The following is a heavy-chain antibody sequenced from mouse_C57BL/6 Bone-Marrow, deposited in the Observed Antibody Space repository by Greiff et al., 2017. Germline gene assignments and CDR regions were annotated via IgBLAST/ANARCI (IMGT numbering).Heavy chain of an antibody. V-gene: IGHV1-64*01. J-gene: IGHJ2*01. CDR2: IHPNSGST. CDR1: GYTFTSYW. D-gene: IGHD2-2*01. CDR3: ARGLWLRPYYFDY. Sequence: QVQLQQPGAELVMPGASVKLSCKASGYTFTSYWMHWVKQRPGQGLEWIGMIHPNSGSTNYNEKFKSKATLTVDKSSSTAYMQLSSLTSEDSAVYYCARGLWLRPYYFDYWGQGTTLTVSS.